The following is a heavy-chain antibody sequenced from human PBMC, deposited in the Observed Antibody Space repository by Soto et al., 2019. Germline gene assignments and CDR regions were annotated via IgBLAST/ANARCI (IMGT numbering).Heavy chain of an antibody. D-gene: IGHD2-8*02. Sequence: EVQLLESGGGLVQPGGSLRLSCAASGFTFNNYAMTWVCQAPGKGLEWVSTISGSDDSTYYADSVKGRLTISRDNSKNALYLQMSSLRAEDTALYYCVKDWTGDTCPCMDVWGQGTTVTVSS. CDR1: GFTFNNYA. V-gene: IGHV3-23*01. J-gene: IGHJ6*01. CDR2: ISGSDDST. CDR3: VKDWTGDTCPCMDV.